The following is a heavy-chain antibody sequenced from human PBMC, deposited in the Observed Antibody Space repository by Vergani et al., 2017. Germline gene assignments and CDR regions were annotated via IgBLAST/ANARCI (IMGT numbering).Heavy chain of an antibody. CDR1: GGSISSSSYY. Sequence: QLQLQESGPGLVKPSETLSLTCTVSGGSISSSSYYWGWIRQPPGKGLEWIGSIYYSGSTYYNPSLKSRVTISVDTSKNQFSLKLSAVTAADTAVYYCARLGGRLFDYWGQGTLVTVSS. D-gene: IGHD1-26*01. CDR3: ARLGGRLFDY. J-gene: IGHJ4*02. V-gene: IGHV4-39*01. CDR2: IYYSGST.